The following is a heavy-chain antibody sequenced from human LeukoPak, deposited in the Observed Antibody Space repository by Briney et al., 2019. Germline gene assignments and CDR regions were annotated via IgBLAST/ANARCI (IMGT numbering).Heavy chain of an antibody. V-gene: IGHV3-66*01. CDR1: GFTVSSTY. D-gene: IGHD2-2*01. CDR2: IYSGGSI. CDR3: ARVRVPAEGNWFDP. Sequence: PGGSLRLSCAVSGFTVSSTYINWVRQAPGKGLEWVSVIYSGGSIYYGDSVKGRFTITRDNSKNTVYLQMNSLRGEDTAVYYCARVRVPAEGNWFDPWGQGILVTVSS. J-gene: IGHJ5*02.